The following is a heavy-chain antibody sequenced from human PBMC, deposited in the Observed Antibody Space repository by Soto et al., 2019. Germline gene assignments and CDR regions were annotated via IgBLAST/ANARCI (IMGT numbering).Heavy chain of an antibody. CDR2: LYFRGAT. D-gene: IGHD2-21*02. CDR3: FGVLAATLDY. V-gene: IGHV4-39*01. J-gene: IGHJ4*01. Sequence: SGPLSISCSASGGSITNTNYHWVWIRQAPGKGLEWIGTLYFRGATDYNPSLRSRFTISADTSKNQISLHLRSVTAADTAVYYCFGVLAATLDYWGQGTRVTVSS. CDR1: GGSITNTNYH.